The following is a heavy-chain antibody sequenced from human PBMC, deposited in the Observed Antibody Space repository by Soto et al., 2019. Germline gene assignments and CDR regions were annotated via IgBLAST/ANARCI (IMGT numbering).Heavy chain of an antibody. CDR1: GFTFSSYG. CDR3: ARDGYCSGGSCYSVPVFDY. V-gene: IGHV3-33*01. D-gene: IGHD2-15*01. CDR2: IWYDGSNK. J-gene: IGHJ4*02. Sequence: QVQLVESGGGVVQPGRSLRLSCAASGFTFSSYGMHWVRQAPGKGLEWVAAIWYDGSNKYYADSVKGRFTICRDNCKNTLYVQMNSLRAEDTAVYYCARDGYCSGGSCYSVPVFDYWGQGTLVTVSS.